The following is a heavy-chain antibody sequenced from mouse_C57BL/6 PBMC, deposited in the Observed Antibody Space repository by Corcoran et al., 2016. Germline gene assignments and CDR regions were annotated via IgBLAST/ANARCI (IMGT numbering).Heavy chain of an antibody. V-gene: IGHV3-6*01. Sequence: DVQLQESGPGLVKPSQSLSLTCSVPGYSITSGYYWNWIRQFPGNKLEWMGYISYNGSNNYNPSLKNRISITRDTSKNQFFLKLNSVTTEETATYYCAREGYYGSRGFAYWGQGTLVTVSA. D-gene: IGHD1-1*01. J-gene: IGHJ3*01. CDR2: ISYNGSN. CDR1: GYSITSGYY. CDR3: AREGYYGSRGFAY.